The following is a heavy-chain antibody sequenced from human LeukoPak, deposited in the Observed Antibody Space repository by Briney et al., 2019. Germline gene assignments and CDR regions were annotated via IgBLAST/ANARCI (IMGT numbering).Heavy chain of an antibody. CDR1: GFTFNDYA. CDR3: ARDFFPVVDSTWYEIGY. Sequence: GGSLRLSCAASGFTFNDYALYWVRQAPGKGLEWVTLISYDGYDKSYADSVRGRFTNSRDNSRNTLYLQMDSLRSEDTAVYYCARDFFPVVDSTWYEIGYWGQGTLVTVSS. CDR2: ISYDGYDK. V-gene: IGHV3-30*16. D-gene: IGHD2-21*01. J-gene: IGHJ4*02.